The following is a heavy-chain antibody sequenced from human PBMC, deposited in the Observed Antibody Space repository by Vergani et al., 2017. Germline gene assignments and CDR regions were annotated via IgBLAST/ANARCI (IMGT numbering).Heavy chain of an antibody. V-gene: IGHV4-34*01. CDR3: ARGGRKWLGRTYFDY. CDR2: INHSGRT. D-gene: IGHD6-19*01. CDR1: GRSFSGDY. J-gene: IGHJ4*02. Sequence: QLHHFFSLLFNPSETLSLTCAVYGRSFSGDYCIWIRQPPGKWREWIVEINHSGRTNSNPSLKGRVTISGDTSKNQFSLKLRSVTAADTAVYYCARGGRKWLGRTYFDYWGQGTLVTVS.